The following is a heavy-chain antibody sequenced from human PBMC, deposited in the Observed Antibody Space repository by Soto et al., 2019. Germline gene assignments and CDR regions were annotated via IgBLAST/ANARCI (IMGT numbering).Heavy chain of an antibody. Sequence: QITLKESGPTLVKPTQTLTLTCTFSGFSLSTSGVGVGCIRQPPGKTLEWLALIYWDDDKRYSPSLTSRLTITKDTSKNQVVLTMTNMDHVDTATYYCAHSPDYGDYLDAFYIWGQGTMVTVSS. V-gene: IGHV2-5*02. CDR3: AHSPDYGDYLDAFYI. CDR2: IYWDDDK. CDR1: GFSLSTSGVG. D-gene: IGHD4-17*01. J-gene: IGHJ3*02.